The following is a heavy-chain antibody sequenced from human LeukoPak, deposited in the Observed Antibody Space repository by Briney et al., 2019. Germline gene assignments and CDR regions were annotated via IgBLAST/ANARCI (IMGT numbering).Heavy chain of an antibody. Sequence: SETLSLTCTVSGVSISSGSYYWSWIRQPAGKGLEWIGRVYTRGTTSYNPSLKSRVTISVDTSKNQFSLRLSSVTAADTAVYYCARGYWFYFDYWGQGTLVTVSS. J-gene: IGHJ4*02. D-gene: IGHD2-8*02. CDR3: ARGYWFYFDY. CDR2: VYTRGTT. V-gene: IGHV4-61*02. CDR1: GVSISSGSYY.